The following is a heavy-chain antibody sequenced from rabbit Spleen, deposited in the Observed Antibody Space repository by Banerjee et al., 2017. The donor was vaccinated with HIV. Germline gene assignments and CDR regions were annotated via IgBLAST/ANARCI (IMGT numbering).Heavy chain of an antibody. J-gene: IGHJ3*01. CDR3: ARDTGSSFSSYGMDL. V-gene: IGHV1S40*01. Sequence: QSLEESGGDLVKPGASLTLTCTASGFSFSSRYYMCWVHQAPGKGLEWIACIYDGSSTSTKYASWAKGRFTISKSSSTTVTLQMTSLTAADTATYFCARDTGSSFSSYGMDLWGQGTLVTVS. D-gene: IGHD8-1*01. CDR1: GFSFSSRYY. CDR2: IYDGSSTST.